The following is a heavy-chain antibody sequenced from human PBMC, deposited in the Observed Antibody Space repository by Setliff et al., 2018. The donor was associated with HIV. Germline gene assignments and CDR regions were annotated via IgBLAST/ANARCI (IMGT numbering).Heavy chain of an antibody. CDR1: GGSISSYY. V-gene: IGHV4-4*07. D-gene: IGHD6-19*01. J-gene: IGHJ5*02. CDR3: ARDRSSGWSKDWFDT. CDR2: IYISGST. Sequence: SETLSLTCTVSGGSISSYYWSWIRQPAGKGLEWIGHIYISGSTNYNPSFNSRVTMSVDTSKNQFSLRLTSVTAADPAMYHCARDRSSGWSKDWFDTWGQGILVTVSS.